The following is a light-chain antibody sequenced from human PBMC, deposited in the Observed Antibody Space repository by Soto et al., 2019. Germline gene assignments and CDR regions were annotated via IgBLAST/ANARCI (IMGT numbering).Light chain of an antibody. V-gene: IGKV1-5*03. CDR2: KAS. CDR3: QQYNSYPWT. Sequence: DIQVTQSPSTLSASVGDRVTITCRASQSISNWLAWYQQKPGKAPKLLIYKASSLGSGVPSRFSGSGSGTEFTLTISSLQPDDVATYYCQQYNSYPWTFGQGTKVQIK. J-gene: IGKJ1*01. CDR1: QSISNW.